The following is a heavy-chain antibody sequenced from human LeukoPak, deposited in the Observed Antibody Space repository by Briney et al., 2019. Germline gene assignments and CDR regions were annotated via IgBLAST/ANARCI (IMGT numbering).Heavy chain of an antibody. CDR2: ISYDGSNK. J-gene: IGHJ4*02. D-gene: IGHD3-10*01. V-gene: IGHV3-30*04. CDR1: GFTFSSYA. CDR3: AAPMVRGVILDY. Sequence: GRSLRLSCAASGFTFSSYAMHWVRQAPGKGLEWVAVISYDGSNKYYADSVKGRFTISGDNSKNTLYLQMNSLRAEDTAVYYCAAPMVRGVILDYWGQGTLVTVSS.